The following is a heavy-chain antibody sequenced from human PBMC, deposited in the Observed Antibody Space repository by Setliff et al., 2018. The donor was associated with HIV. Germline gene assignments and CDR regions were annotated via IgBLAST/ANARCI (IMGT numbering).Heavy chain of an antibody. D-gene: IGHD3-10*01. J-gene: IGHJ3*02. CDR3: AGPRGDEAFDI. V-gene: IGHV1-69*10. Sequence: ASVNVSCKASGGTSSTYAINWVRQAPGQGLEWMGQIIPILEITSYAQKFQGRLTITADESTTTMYMELSSLRSDDTAVYYCAGPRGDEAFDIWGQGTMVT. CDR1: GGTSSTYA. CDR2: IIPILEIT.